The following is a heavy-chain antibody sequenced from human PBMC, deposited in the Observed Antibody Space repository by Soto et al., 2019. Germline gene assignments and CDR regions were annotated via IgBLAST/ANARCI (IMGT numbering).Heavy chain of an antibody. D-gene: IGHD2-21*02. CDR2: ISYDGSNK. Sequence: QVQLVESGGGVVQPGRSLRLSCAASGFTFSSYAMHWVRQAPGKGLEWVAVISYDGSNKYYEDSVKGRFTISRDNSKNTLYLQMNSLRAEDTAVYYCARALAYCGGDCFGFDYWGQGTLVTVSS. CDR3: ARALAYCGGDCFGFDY. V-gene: IGHV3-30-3*01. CDR1: GFTFSSYA. J-gene: IGHJ4*02.